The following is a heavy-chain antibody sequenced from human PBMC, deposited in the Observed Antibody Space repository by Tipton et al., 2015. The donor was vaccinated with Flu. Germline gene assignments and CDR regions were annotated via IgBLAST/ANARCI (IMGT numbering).Heavy chain of an antibody. CDR3: ASLRRSGSYSRYAFDF. D-gene: IGHD1-26*01. Sequence: SLRLSCAASGFTFRTYWMTWVRQAPGKGLEWVANINQDGGEKYSVDSVKGRFTISRDNAKNSLYLQMNSLRAEDTAVYYCASLRRSGSYSRYAFDFWGQGTMVTVSS. V-gene: IGHV3-7*01. J-gene: IGHJ3*01. CDR1: GFTFRTYW. CDR2: INQDGGEK.